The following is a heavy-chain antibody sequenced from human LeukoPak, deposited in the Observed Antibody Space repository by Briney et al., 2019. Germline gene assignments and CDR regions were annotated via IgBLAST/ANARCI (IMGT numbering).Heavy chain of an antibody. D-gene: IGHD4-11*01. J-gene: IGHJ4*02. CDR2: ISGSGGST. CDR1: GFTFSSYA. CDR3: ATLASGDYSSAY. V-gene: IGHV3-23*01. Sequence: GGSLRLSCAASGFTFSSYAISWVRQAPGKGLEWVSAISGSGGSTYYADSVKGRCTISRDNSKNTLDLQMNSLRAEDTAVYYCATLASGDYSSAYWGKGTLVTVSS.